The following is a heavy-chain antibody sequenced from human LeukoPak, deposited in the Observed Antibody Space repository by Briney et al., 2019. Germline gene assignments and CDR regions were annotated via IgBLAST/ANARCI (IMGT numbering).Heavy chain of an antibody. Sequence: LSETLSLTCTVSGGSISSGNYYWNWIRQPAGKGLEWIGRIYTSGSTNYNPSLKSRVTISIDTSKNQLPLKLSSVTAADTAVYYCARDLYGDYGGGLDAFDIWGQGTMVTVSS. CDR1: GGSISSGNYY. CDR3: ARDLYGDYGGGLDAFDI. D-gene: IGHD4-17*01. CDR2: IYTSGST. V-gene: IGHV4-61*02. J-gene: IGHJ3*02.